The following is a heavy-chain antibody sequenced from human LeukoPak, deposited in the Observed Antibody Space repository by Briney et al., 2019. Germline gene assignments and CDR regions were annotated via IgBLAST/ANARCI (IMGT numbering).Heavy chain of an antibody. D-gene: IGHD5-18*01. V-gene: IGHV1-2*02. CDR3: ARDVVDTAMVFDY. Sequence: ASVKVSCKASGYTFTSYAMHWVRQAPGQGLEWMGWINPNSGGTNYAQKFQGRVTMTRDTSISTAYMELSRLRSDDTAVYYCARDVVDTAMVFDYWGQGTLVTVSS. CDR2: INPNSGGT. CDR1: GYTFTSYA. J-gene: IGHJ4*02.